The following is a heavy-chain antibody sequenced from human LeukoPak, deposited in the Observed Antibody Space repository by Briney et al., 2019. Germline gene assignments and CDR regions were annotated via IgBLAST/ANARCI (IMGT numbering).Heavy chain of an antibody. J-gene: IGHJ4*02. D-gene: IGHD3-16*01. Sequence: GSLRLSCAASGFTFSSYWMSWVRQPPGKGLEWIGSMYYSGSTYYNPSLKSRVTISADTSKNQFSLKLSSVTAADTAVYYCARHGSGDLWYPFDYWGQGTLVTVSS. CDR1: GFTFSSYW. CDR2: MYYSGST. CDR3: ARHGSGDLWYPFDY. V-gene: IGHV4-39*01.